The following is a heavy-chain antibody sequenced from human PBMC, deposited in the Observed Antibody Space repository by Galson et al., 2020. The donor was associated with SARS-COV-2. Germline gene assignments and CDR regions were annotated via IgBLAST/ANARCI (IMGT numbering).Heavy chain of an antibody. D-gene: IGHD3-9*01. CDR3: ARDNLQYYDRKGNFDY. CDR2: IIPILGIA. Sequence: SVKVSCKASGGTLNSYTISWVRQAPGQGLEWMGRIIPILGIANYAQKFQGRVTITADKSTSTAYMELSSLRSEDTAVYYCARDNLQYYDRKGNFDYWGQGTLVTVSS. J-gene: IGHJ4*02. CDR1: GGTLNSYT. V-gene: IGHV1-69*04.